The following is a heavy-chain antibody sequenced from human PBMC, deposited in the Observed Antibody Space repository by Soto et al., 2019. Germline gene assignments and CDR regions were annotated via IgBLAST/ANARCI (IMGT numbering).Heavy chain of an antibody. CDR3: ARPIAVPTTRGFDF. J-gene: IGHJ4*02. D-gene: IGHD6-19*01. CDR1: GASVNSNNW. CDR2: TYRSGTT. V-gene: IGHV4-4*02. Sequence: QVQLQESGPRLVKPSGTLSLTCVVSGASVNSNNWWSWVRQSPGKGLEWIGETYRSGTTNYNASLESRASISMDQSNNQISLHMISLTVADTAVYYCARPIAVPTTRGFDFWGQGILVTVSS.